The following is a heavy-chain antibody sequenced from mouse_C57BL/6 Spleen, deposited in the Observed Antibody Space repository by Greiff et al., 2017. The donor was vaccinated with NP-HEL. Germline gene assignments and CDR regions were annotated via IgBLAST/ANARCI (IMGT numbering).Heavy chain of an antibody. CDR1: GYSITSGYY. CDR3: ASTHYYGSSPRYFDV. J-gene: IGHJ1*03. V-gene: IGHV3-6*01. D-gene: IGHD1-1*01. CDR2: ISYDGSN. Sequence: EVKLMESGPGLVKPSQSLSLTCSVTGYSITSGYYWNWIRQFPGNKLEWMGYISYDGSNNYNPSLKNRISITRDTSKNQFFLKLNSVTTEDTATYYCASTHYYGSSPRYFDVWGTGTTVTVSS.